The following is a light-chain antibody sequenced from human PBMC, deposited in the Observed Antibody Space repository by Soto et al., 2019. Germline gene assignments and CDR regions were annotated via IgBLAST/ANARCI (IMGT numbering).Light chain of an antibody. Sequence: EIVLTQSPATLSLSPGERATLSCRASQSVSSYLAWYQQKPGQAPRLLIYDASNSATGIPARFSGSGSGTDFTLTISSLEPEDFAVYYCQQRSNWLPLTFGGGTQVDIK. J-gene: IGKJ4*01. CDR3: QQRSNWLPLT. CDR2: DAS. CDR1: QSVSSY. V-gene: IGKV3-11*01.